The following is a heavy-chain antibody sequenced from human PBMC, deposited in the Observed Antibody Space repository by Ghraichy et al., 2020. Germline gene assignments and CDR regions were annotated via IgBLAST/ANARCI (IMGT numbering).Heavy chain of an antibody. CDR3: AKKVGGNYPFDY. D-gene: IGHD1-26*01. CDR2: INNAGGVT. J-gene: IGHJ4*02. V-gene: IGHV3-23*01. CDR1: GFIFSTYA. Sequence: GGSLRLSCTASGFIFSTYAMSWVRQGPGKGLEWVSAINNAGGVTHYADSVKGRFTISRDNSKNTLYLQMNSLRAEDTAVYYCAKKVGGNYPFDYWGRGTLVTVSS.